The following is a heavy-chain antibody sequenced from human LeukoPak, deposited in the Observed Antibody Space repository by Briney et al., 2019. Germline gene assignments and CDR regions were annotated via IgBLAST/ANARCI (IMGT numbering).Heavy chain of an antibody. V-gene: IGHV3-7*01. D-gene: IGHD2-15*01. J-gene: IGHJ4*02. Sequence: GGSLRLSCAASGFTFSSYWMSWVRQAPGKGLEWVAYIKQDGSEKYYVDSVKGRFTISRDNAKNSLYLQMNSLRAEDTAVYYCARGNREDIVVVVAYDYWGQGTLVTVSS. CDR2: IKQDGSEK. CDR1: GFTFSSYW. CDR3: ARGNREDIVVVVAYDY.